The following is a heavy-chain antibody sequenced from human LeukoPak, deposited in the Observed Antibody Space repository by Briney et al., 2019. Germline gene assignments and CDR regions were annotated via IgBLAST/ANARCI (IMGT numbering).Heavy chain of an antibody. CDR2: ISSSGGTR. V-gene: IGHV3-48*03. J-gene: IGHJ4*02. CDR1: GFTFSSYA. D-gene: IGHD6-19*01. Sequence: TGGSLRLSCAASGFTFSSYAMHWVRQAPGKGLEWVSYISSSGGTRYYADSVKGRFTISRDNAKNSLYLQMNSLRAEDTAVYYCATLTVASSFDYWGQGTLVTVSS. CDR3: ATLTVASSFDY.